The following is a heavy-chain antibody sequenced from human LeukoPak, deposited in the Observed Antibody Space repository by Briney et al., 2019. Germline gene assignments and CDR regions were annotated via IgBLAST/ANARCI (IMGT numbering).Heavy chain of an antibody. CDR1: GYSFTSYW. CDR2: IYPGDSDT. Sequence: GESLKISCQGSGYSFTSYWIGWVRQMPGKGLEWMGIIYPGDSDTRNSPSFQGQVTISADKSISTAYLQWTSLKASDTAMYYCARHWGLENYYMDVWGKGTTVTVSS. CDR3: ARHWGLENYYMDV. D-gene: IGHD2-21*01. V-gene: IGHV5-51*01. J-gene: IGHJ6*03.